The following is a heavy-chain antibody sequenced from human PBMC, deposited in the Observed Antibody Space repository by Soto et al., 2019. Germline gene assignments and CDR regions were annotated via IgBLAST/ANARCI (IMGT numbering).Heavy chain of an antibody. CDR1: GFTLSTYS. V-gene: IGHV3-21*01. J-gene: IGHJ4*02. D-gene: IGHD1-26*01. Sequence: EVQLVESGGGLVKPGGSLRLSCAASGFTLSTYSMNWVRQAPGKGLEWVSSISSSSSYIYYAESVKGRFTISRDNAKNSLYLQMNSLRAEDTAVYYCARGLENVEATNYWGQGTLVTVSS. CDR2: ISSSSSYI. CDR3: ARGLENVEATNY.